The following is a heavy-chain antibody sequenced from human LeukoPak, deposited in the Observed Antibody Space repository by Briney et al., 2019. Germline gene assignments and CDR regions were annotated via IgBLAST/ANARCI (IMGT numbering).Heavy chain of an antibody. D-gene: IGHD5-24*01. CDR3: ASQARWLQLGAFDI. CDR1: GYTFTSYD. Sequence: ASVTVSFTASGYTFTSYDINWVRQATGQGLGWMGWMNPNSGNTGYAQKYQGRVTMTRNTSISTAYMELSSLRSEDTAVYYCASQARWLQLGAFDIWGQGTMVTVSS. CDR2: MNPNSGNT. V-gene: IGHV1-8*01. J-gene: IGHJ3*02.